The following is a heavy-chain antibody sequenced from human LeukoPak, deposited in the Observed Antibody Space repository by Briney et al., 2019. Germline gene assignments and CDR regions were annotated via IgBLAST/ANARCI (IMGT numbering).Heavy chain of an antibody. Sequence: ASVKVSCKXSGYTLTELSMHWVRQAPGKGLEWMGGFDPEDGETIYSQKLQGRVTMTTDTSTSTAYMELRSLRSDDTAVYYCARESERAYYDFWSGYPTFDYWGQGTLVTVSS. CDR1: GYTLTELS. D-gene: IGHD3-3*01. CDR2: FDPEDGET. V-gene: IGHV1-24*01. J-gene: IGHJ4*02. CDR3: ARESERAYYDFWSGYPTFDY.